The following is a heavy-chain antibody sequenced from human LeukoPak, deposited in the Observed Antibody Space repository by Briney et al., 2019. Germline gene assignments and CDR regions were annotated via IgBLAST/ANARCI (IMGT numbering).Heavy chain of an antibody. CDR1: GYTFTGYY. D-gene: IGHD7-27*01. CDR3: ARSINWGSRIDY. Sequence: ASVKVSCKASGYTFTGYYMHWVRQAPGQGLEWMGWINPNSGGTNYAQKFQGRVTMTRDTSISTAYMELSRLRSDNTAVYYCARSINWGSRIDYWGQGTLVTVSS. CDR2: INPNSGGT. V-gene: IGHV1-2*02. J-gene: IGHJ4*02.